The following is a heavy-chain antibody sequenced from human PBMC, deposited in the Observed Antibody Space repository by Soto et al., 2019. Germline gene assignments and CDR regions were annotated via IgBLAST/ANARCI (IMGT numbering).Heavy chain of an antibody. CDR2: ISIYNDNT. D-gene: IGHD3-10*01. CDR3: ARETYYFGSGTYDDGMDV. Sequence: ASVKVSCKASGFTFTSYGISWVRQAPGQGLEWMAWISIYNDNTKYAQKFQGRITMTTDTSTSTAYMELRSLRSDDTAVYYCARETYYFGSGTYDDGMDVWGQGTTVTVSS. CDR1: GFTFTSYG. J-gene: IGHJ6*02. V-gene: IGHV1-18*04.